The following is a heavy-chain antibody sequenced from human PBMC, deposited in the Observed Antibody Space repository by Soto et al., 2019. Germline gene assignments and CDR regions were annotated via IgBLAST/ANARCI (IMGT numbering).Heavy chain of an antibody. J-gene: IGHJ6*02. CDR1: GFTFSSYG. CDR3: AKDLGLLWSGPSYYGMDV. D-gene: IGHD3-10*01. Sequence: QVQLVESGGGVVQPGRSLRLSCAASGFTFSSYGMHWVRQAPGKGLEWVAVISYDGSNKYYADSVKGRFTISRDNSKNTLNLQMNSRRAEDTAVYYCAKDLGLLWSGPSYYGMDVWGQGTTVTVSS. V-gene: IGHV3-30*18. CDR2: ISYDGSNK.